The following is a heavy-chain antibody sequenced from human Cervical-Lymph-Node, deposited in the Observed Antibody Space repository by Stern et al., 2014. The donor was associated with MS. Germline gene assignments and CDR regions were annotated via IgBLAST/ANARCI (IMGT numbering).Heavy chain of an antibody. J-gene: IGHJ4*02. CDR3: AHLTTATALDY. CDR1: GFSLSTRGVG. V-gene: IGHV2-5*02. D-gene: IGHD1-1*01. Sequence: QVTLRESGPTLVKPTQTLTLTCTFSGFSLSTRGVGVGWIRQPPGKALEWLALIYWDDDKRYSPSLESRLTITKDTSKNLVFLTMTNMDPVDTATYYCAHLTTATALDYWGQGTLVTVSS. CDR2: IYWDDDK.